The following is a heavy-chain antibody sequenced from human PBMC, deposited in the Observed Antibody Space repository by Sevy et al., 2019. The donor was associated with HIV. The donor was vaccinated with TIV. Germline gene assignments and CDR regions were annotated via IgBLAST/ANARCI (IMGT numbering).Heavy chain of an antibody. CDR2: ISGSGGST. J-gene: IGHJ4*02. CDR1: GFTFSSYA. V-gene: IGHV3-23*01. Sequence: GESLKISCAASGFTFSSYAMSWVRQAPGKGLEWVSAISGSGGSTYYADSVKGRFTISRDNSKNTLYLQMNSLRAEDTAVYYCATLAVGGPDPTYFDYWGQGTLVTVSS. CDR3: ATLAVGGPDPTYFDY. D-gene: IGHD6-19*01.